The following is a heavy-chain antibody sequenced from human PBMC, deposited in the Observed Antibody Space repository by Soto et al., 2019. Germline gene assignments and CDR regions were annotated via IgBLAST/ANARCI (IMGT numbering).Heavy chain of an antibody. CDR2: INHVGGT. Sequence: SETLALTCAVYGGFLSESYWTWIRQPPGKGLEWIGEINHVGGTNYNPSLKSRVTMSGDTSQNQFSLRLISVTAADTAMYFCVRIRYQLPSSVLWLDPWGQGTPVTVSS. J-gene: IGHJ5*02. CDR1: GGFLSESY. V-gene: IGHV4-34*01. D-gene: IGHD1-1*01. CDR3: VRIRYQLPSSVLWLDP.